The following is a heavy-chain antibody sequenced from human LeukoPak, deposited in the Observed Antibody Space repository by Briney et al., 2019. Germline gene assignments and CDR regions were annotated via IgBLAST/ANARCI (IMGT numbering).Heavy chain of an antibody. CDR1: GFTFSSYW. Sequence: GGSLRLSCAASGFTFSSYWMHWVRQAPGKGLVWVSRINSDGTITSYADSVKGRFTISRDNSKNTLYLQMNSLRAEDTAVYYCAKDLYDGYYDSSGYYGGFDYWGQGTLVTVSS. V-gene: IGHV3-74*01. J-gene: IGHJ4*02. D-gene: IGHD3-22*01. CDR3: AKDLYDGYYDSSGYYGGFDY. CDR2: INSDGTIT.